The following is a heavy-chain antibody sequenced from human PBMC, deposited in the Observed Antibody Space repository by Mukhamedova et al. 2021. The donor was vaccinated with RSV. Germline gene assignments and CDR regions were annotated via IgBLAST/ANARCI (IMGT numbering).Heavy chain of an antibody. Sequence: GKGLEWIGRIDRSGRSDYHPALKSRVTMSVDTSKNQFSLKLSSVTTADTAVYYCARDKGFGGTTSLFADWGQGSLVTVSS. D-gene: IGHD1-7*01. J-gene: IGHJ4*02. CDR3: ARDKGFGGTTSLFAD. CDR2: IDRSGRS. V-gene: IGHV4-4*07.